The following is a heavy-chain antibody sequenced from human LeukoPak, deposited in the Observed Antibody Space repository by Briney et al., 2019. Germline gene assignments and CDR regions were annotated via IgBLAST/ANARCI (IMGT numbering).Heavy chain of an antibody. J-gene: IGHJ4*02. Sequence: ASVKVSCKASGYTFTSYDINWVRQATGQGLEWMGWMNPNSGNTGYAQKFRGRVTMTRNTSISTAYMELSSLRSEDTAVYFCAKRGVVIRVILVGFHKEAYYFDSWGQGALVTVSS. D-gene: IGHD3-22*01. CDR2: MNPNSGNT. V-gene: IGHV1-8*01. CDR3: AKRGVVIRVILVGFHKEAYYFDS. CDR1: GYTFTSYD.